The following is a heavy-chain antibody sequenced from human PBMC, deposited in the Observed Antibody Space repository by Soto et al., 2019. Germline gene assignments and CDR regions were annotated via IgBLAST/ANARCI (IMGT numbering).Heavy chain of an antibody. J-gene: IGHJ4*02. CDR2: ISNSFSDGNT. Sequence: EVVLMESGGGMVQPGGSLRLSCAASGFSFRNYAMNWVRQAPGKGLEWVSAISNSFSDGNTHYADSVKGRFTISRDNDQNTVFLKMNRLIADDTAVYYCATVFSTEGGNYFEYWGQGTLVTVSS. CDR3: ATVFSTEGGNYFEY. CDR1: GFSFRNYA. V-gene: IGHV3-23*01.